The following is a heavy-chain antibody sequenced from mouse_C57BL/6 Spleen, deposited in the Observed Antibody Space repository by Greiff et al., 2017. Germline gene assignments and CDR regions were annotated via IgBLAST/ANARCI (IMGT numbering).Heavy chain of an antibody. D-gene: IGHD4-1*01. CDR2: ISSGGSYT. CDR1: GFTFSSYG. Sequence: EVKLVESGGDLVKPGGSLKLSCAASGFTFSSYGMSWVRQTPDKRLEWVATISSGGSYTYYPDSVKGRFTISRDNAKNTLYLQMNSLKSEDTAMYYCARQTGTSDYFDYWGQGTTLTVSS. J-gene: IGHJ2*01. V-gene: IGHV5-6*01. CDR3: ARQTGTSDYFDY.